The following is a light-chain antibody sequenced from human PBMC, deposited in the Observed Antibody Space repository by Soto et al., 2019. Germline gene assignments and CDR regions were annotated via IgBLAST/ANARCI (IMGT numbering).Light chain of an antibody. J-gene: IGKJ1*01. V-gene: IGKV3-20*01. CDR1: QSVSSSY. Sequence: EIVLTQSPGTLSLSPGERATLSCRASQSVSSSYLAWYQQRPGQAPRLLIYGASTRATGIPDRFSGSGSGTDFTLTISRLEPEDFAVYYCQQCDASPRTFGPGTKVEIK. CDR3: QQCDASPRT. CDR2: GAS.